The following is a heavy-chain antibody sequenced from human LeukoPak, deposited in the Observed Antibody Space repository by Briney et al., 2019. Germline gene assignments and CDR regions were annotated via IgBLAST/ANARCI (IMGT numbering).Heavy chain of an antibody. Sequence: SETLSLTCTVSGGSISSSSYYWGWIRQPPGKGLEWIGSIYYSGSTYYNPSLKSRVTISVDTSKNQFSLKLSSVTAADTAVYYCARSSGWYTHRRYFDYWGQGTRVTVSS. V-gene: IGHV4-39*01. CDR3: ARSSGWYTHRRYFDY. CDR1: GGSISSSSYY. D-gene: IGHD6-19*01. J-gene: IGHJ4*02. CDR2: IYYSGST.